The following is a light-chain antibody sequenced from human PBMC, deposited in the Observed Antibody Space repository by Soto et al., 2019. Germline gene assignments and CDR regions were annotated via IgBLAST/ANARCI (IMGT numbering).Light chain of an antibody. Sequence: DIQMTQSPSSLSASVGDRVTITCRASQSISNYLAWYQQKPGKAPKLLISIASTLQTGVPSRFSGSGSGTDFTLTISSLQPEDVATYYCQKYNSAPRTFGQGTKVEIK. J-gene: IGKJ1*01. V-gene: IGKV1-27*01. CDR3: QKYNSAPRT. CDR2: IAS. CDR1: QSISNY.